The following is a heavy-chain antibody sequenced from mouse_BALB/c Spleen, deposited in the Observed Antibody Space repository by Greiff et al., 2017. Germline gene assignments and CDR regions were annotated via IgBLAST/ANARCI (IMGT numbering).Heavy chain of an antibody. Sequence: DVQLQESGPSLVKPSQTLSLTCSVTGDSITSDYWNWIRKFPGNKLEYMGFISYSGSTYYNPSLKSRISITRDTSKNQYYLQLNSVTTEDTATYYCARSIYYYGSSYWYFDVWGAGTTVTVSS. CDR3: ARSIYYYGSSYWYFDV. CDR2: ISYSGST. V-gene: IGHV3-8*02. CDR1: GDSITSDY. D-gene: IGHD1-1*01. J-gene: IGHJ1*01.